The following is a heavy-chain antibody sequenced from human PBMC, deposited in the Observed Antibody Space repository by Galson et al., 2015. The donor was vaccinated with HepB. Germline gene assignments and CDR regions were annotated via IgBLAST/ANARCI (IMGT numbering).Heavy chain of an antibody. CDR2: ISWYSGSI. Sequence: SLRLSCAASGFTFDDYAMHWVRQAPGKGLEWVSGISWYSGSIGYADSVKGRFTISRDNAKNSLYLQMNSLRAEDTALYYCAKDIAPVPPALLDYWGQGTLVTVSS. CDR1: GFTFDDYA. J-gene: IGHJ4*02. V-gene: IGHV3-9*01. CDR3: AKDIAPVPPALLDY.